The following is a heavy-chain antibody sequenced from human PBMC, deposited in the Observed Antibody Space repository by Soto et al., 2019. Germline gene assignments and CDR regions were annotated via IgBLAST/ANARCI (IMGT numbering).Heavy chain of an antibody. CDR1: GASITCGGYS. J-gene: IGHJ4*02. D-gene: IGHD1-26*01. CDR2: INHLETT. V-gene: IGHV4-30-2*01. CDR3: ARGGGSDSFDY. Sequence: PSETLSLTCTVSGASITCGGYSWRWIRQTPGKGLEWIGYINHLETTFYNPSFESRLTLSIDRAKNQFSLKLHSMSAADRAVYFCARGGGSDSFDYWGQGILVTVSS.